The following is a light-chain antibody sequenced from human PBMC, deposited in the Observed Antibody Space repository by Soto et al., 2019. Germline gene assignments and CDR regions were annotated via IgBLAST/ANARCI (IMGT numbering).Light chain of an antibody. Sequence: EIVMTQSPVTLSVSPGERATLSCRASQSVRSNLAWYQQKPGQPPRLLIYDASTRATGIPARFSGGASGTEFTLTISSLQSEDFAVYYCQQYNDWPPYTCGQGTKLEIK. V-gene: IGKV3-15*01. CDR2: DAS. CDR3: QQYNDWPPYT. CDR1: QSVRSN. J-gene: IGKJ2*01.